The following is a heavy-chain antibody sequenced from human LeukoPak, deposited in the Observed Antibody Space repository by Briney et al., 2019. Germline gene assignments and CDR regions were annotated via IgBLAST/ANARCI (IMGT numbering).Heavy chain of an antibody. D-gene: IGHD3-22*01. V-gene: IGHV2-5*08. CDR1: GGSISSGDYY. CDR2: IYWDDDK. J-gene: IGHJ4*02. Sequence: QTLSLTCTVSGGSISSGDYYWSWIRQPPGKGLEWLALIYWDDDKRCSPSQKSRLTITKDTSKNQVVLTMTNMDPVDTATYYCAHTRRGEYDSSGYNYWGQGTLVTVSS. CDR3: AHTRRGEYDSSGYNY.